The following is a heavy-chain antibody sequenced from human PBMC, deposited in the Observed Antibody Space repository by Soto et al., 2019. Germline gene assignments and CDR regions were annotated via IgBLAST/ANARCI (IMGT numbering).Heavy chain of an antibody. Sequence: SETLSLTCTVSGGSMSSYYWSWIRQPPEKGLEWIGNIYYSGITKYNPSLKSRVTISVDTSKNQFSLKLNSVTAADTAVYYCVRDGSHCTTMSCPGAWFEPWGQGILVTVSS. CDR2: IYYSGIT. V-gene: IGHV4-59*01. CDR1: GGSMSSYY. D-gene: IGHD3-22*01. CDR3: VRDGSHCTTMSCPGAWFEP. J-gene: IGHJ5*02.